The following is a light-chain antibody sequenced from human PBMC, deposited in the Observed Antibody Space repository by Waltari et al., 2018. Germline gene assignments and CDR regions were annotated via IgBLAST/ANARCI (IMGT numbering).Light chain of an antibody. J-gene: IGLJ2*01. CDR1: ALPKQY. Sequence: SYDLTQPPSVSVSPGQTARITCSGDALPKQYTYWYQQKPGQAPVAVIYKDSERPSGTPERFSVSSSGTTVTLTISGVQAEDEADYYCQSADSSGKIFGG. V-gene: IGLV3-25*03. CDR2: KDS. CDR3: QSADSSGKI.